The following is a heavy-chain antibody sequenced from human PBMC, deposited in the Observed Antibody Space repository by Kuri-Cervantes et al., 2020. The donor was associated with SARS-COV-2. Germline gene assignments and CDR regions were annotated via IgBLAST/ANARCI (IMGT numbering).Heavy chain of an antibody. CDR3: ARDPPMDV. Sequence: LSLTCAASGFTFSSYEMNWVRQAPGKGLEWVSYISSSGSTIYYADSVKGRFTISRDNSKNTLYLQMNSLRAEDTAVYYCARDPPMDVWGQGTTVTVSS. V-gene: IGHV3-48*03. CDR1: GFTFSSYE. J-gene: IGHJ6*02. CDR2: ISSSGSTI.